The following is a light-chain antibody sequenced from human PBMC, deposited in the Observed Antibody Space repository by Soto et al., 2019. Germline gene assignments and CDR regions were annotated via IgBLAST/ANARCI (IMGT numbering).Light chain of an antibody. CDR1: QRITTY. J-gene: IGKJ4*01. Sequence: EIGLTQSPATLSLSPGERATLSCRASQRITTYLAWYQQKPGQAPRLLIYDASNRATGIPARFSGSGSGTDFTLSISSLEPEDFAFYYCRQRSGWPLTFGGGTKVDIK. CDR3: RQRSGWPLT. V-gene: IGKV3-11*01. CDR2: DAS.